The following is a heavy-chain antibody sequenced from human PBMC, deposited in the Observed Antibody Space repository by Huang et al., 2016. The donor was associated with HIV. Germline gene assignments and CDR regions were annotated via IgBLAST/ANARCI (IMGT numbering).Heavy chain of an antibody. J-gene: IGHJ4*02. Sequence: QVQLVQSGAEVKKPGASVQVSCKASGYTFANYDITWVRQASGQGLEWMGWMNPYTGNTGYGQKFRGRVTFTRNTSNTTAYMELSSLRSEDTAIYYCARGRMVAEYRGQGTLVIVSS. CDR3: ARGRMVAEY. D-gene: IGHD5-12*01. CDR1: GYTFANYD. V-gene: IGHV1-8*01. CDR2: MNPYTGNT.